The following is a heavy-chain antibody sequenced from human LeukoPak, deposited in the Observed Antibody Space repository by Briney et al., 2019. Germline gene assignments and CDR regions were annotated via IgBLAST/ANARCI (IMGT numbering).Heavy chain of an antibody. Sequence: PSETLSLTCAVYGGSFSGYYWSWIRQPPGKGLEWIGEINHSGSTNYNPSLKSRVTISVDTSKNQFSLKLSSVTAADTAVYYWGRGYPITYYDFWSGRANYYYYGMDVWGQGTTVTVSS. CDR2: INHSGST. J-gene: IGHJ6*02. V-gene: IGHV4-34*01. D-gene: IGHD3-3*01. CDR1: GGSFSGYY. CDR3: GRGYPITYYDFWSGRANYYYYGMDV.